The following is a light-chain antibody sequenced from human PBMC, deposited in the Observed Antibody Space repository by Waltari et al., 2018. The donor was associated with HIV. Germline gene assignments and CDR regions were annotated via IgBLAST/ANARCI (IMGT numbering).Light chain of an antibody. V-gene: IGKV3-15*01. CDR1: ENINTT. CDR2: GAS. Sequence: EIVLTQSPAPLSVSPGESGTLSCRASENINTTLAWYQLKPGQAPRLLISGASTRATGIPARFSGSGSGTDFTLNIGTLQSEDFAVYYCQQYNKWPRTFGRGTKVEI. J-gene: IGKJ4*02. CDR3: QQYNKWPRT.